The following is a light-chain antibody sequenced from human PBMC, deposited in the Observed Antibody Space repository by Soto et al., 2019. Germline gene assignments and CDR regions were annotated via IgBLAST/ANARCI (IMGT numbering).Light chain of an antibody. CDR2: NTS. J-gene: IGKJ4*01. CDR3: QQRGDWPPT. CDR1: QSLSRH. Sequence: EIVLTQSPATLSLYPGERATLSCRASQSLSRHLAWYQQIPGQAPRLLIYNTSNRATGIPARFSGSGSGTDFTLTISSLEPEDFAVYYCQQRGDWPPTFGGGTKVEIK. V-gene: IGKV3-11*01.